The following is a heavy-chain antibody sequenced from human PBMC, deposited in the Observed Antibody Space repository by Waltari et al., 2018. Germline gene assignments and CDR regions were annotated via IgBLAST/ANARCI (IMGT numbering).Heavy chain of an antibody. V-gene: IGHV3-30*02. J-gene: IGHJ4*02. CDR3: AKDYTPYGSGSYYDYYFDY. CDR1: GFTFSSYG. CDR2: IRYDGSNK. Sequence: QVQLVESGGGGVQPGGSLRLSCAASGFTFSSYGMHWVRQAPGKGREWVACIRYDGSNKYYSDSVKGRFTISRDNSKTTLYLQMNSLRAEDTAVYYCAKDYTPYGSGSYYDYYFDYWGQGTLVTVSS. D-gene: IGHD3-10*01.